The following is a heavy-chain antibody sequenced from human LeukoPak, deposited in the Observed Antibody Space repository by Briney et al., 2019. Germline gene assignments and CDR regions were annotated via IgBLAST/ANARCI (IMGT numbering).Heavy chain of an antibody. D-gene: IGHD1-26*01. J-gene: IGHJ4*02. CDR1: GFTFSNYA. CDR3: VKDATLNPYSGSYSDY. Sequence: GGSLRLSCAASGFTFSNYAMSWVRQAPGKGLEWVSAISGSGVSTYHADSVKGRFTISRDNSENPLSLQMNNLRAEDTALYYCVKDATLNPYSGSYSDYWGQGTLVTVSS. V-gene: IGHV3-23*01. CDR2: ISGSGVST.